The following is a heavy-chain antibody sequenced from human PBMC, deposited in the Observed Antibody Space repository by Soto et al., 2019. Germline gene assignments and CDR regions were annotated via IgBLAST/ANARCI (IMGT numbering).Heavy chain of an antibody. V-gene: IGHV1-46*03. Sequence: GASVKVSCKAFGYTFTSYYMHWVRQAPGQGLEWMGIISPLGGSTTYAQKFQGRVVMTRDTSTSTVYMELSSLRSEDTAVYYCAISENFFDSSGLHWGQGTLVTVS. CDR3: AISENFFDSSGLH. J-gene: IGHJ1*01. CDR1: GYTFTSYY. D-gene: IGHD3-22*01. CDR2: ISPLGGST.